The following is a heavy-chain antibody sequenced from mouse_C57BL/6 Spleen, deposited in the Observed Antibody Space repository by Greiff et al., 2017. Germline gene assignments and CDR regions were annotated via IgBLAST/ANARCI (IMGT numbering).Heavy chain of an antibody. V-gene: IGHV1-69*01. CDR2: IDPSDSYT. Sequence: VQLQQPGAELVMPGASVKLSCKASGYTFTSYWMHWVKQRPGQGLEWIGEIDPSDSYTNYNQKFKGKSTLTVDKSSSTAYMQLSSLTSEDSAVYYCARPYGSSYWYFGVWGTGTTVTVSS. J-gene: IGHJ1*03. D-gene: IGHD1-1*01. CDR3: ARPYGSSYWYFGV. CDR1: GYTFTSYW.